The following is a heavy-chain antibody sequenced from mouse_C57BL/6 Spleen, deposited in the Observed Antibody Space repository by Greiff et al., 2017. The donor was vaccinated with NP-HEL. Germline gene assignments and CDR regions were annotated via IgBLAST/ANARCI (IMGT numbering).Heavy chain of an antibody. D-gene: IGHD1-1*01. CDR2: IDPNSGGT. Sequence: QVQLQQPGAELVKPGASVKLSCKASGYTFPSYWMHWVKQRPGRGLEWIGRIDPNSGGTKYNEKFKSKATLTVDKPSSTAYMQLSSLTSEDSAVYYCARNYGSSYVGYYFDYWGQGTTLTVSS. J-gene: IGHJ2*01. CDR1: GYTFPSYW. V-gene: IGHV1-72*01. CDR3: ARNYGSSYVGYYFDY.